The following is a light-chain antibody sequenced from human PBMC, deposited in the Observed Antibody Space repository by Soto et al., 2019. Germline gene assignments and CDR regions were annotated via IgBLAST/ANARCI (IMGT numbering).Light chain of an antibody. CDR1: SSDVGCYNY. CDR2: DVS. V-gene: IGLV2-14*03. CDR3: SSYRGRSTYV. Sequence: QSVLTQPASVSGSPGQSITISCTGTSSDVGCYNYVSWYQHHPGKAPKTIIYDVSYRPSGVSNRFSGSKSGATASLTISGLQAEDEAEYYCSSYRGRSTYVFGTGTKLTVL. J-gene: IGLJ1*01.